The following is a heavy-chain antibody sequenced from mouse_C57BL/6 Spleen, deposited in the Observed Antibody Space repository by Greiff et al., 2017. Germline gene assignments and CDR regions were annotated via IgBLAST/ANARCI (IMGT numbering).Heavy chain of an antibody. V-gene: IGHV1-81*01. CDR1: GYTFTSYG. J-gene: IGHJ3*01. CDR3: ARSNYGNYGFAY. D-gene: IGHD2-1*01. CDR2: IYPRSGNT. Sequence: QVQLKQSGAELARPGASVKLSCKASGYTFTSYGISWVKQRTGQGLEWIGEIYPRSGNTYYNEKFKGKATLTADKSSSTAYMELRSLTSEDSAVYFCARSNYGNYGFAYWGQGTLVTVSA.